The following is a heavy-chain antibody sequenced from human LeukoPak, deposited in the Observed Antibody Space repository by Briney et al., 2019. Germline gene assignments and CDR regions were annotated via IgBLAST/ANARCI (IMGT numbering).Heavy chain of an antibody. D-gene: IGHD6-13*01. Sequence: ASVKVSFKSSGYTFTSYGISWVRQPPGQGLEWMGWISAYNGSTNDAQKLQGRVTMTTDTSTSTAYMELRSLRSDDTAVYYCARVGGSGSSWYPDNYYYYGMDVWGQGTTVTVSS. CDR2: ISAYNGST. J-gene: IGHJ6*02. CDR3: ARVGGSGSSWYPDNYYYYGMDV. V-gene: IGHV1-18*01. CDR1: GYTFTSYG.